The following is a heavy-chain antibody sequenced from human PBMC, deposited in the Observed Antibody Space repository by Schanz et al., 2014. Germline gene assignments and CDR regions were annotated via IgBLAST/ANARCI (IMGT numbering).Heavy chain of an antibody. Sequence: QVQLVESGGGLVKPGGSLRLSCAASGFTFSNFAIHWVRQAPGKGLEWVAVISYDGSHKDYADSVKGRFTISRDNAKNTLYLQMTCLRAEDAAGYYCARVLRRVTTRGGGSRYYFDSWGRGTLVTVSS. D-gene: IGHD4-17*01. CDR2: ISYDGSHK. V-gene: IGHV3-30*04. J-gene: IGHJ4*02. CDR3: ARVLRRVTTRGGGSRYYFDS. CDR1: GFTFSNFA.